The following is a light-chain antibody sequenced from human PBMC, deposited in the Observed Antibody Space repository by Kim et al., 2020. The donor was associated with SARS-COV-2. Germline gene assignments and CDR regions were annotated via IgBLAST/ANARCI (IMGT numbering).Light chain of an antibody. Sequence: DIVLTQSPGTLSLSPGERATLSCRASQSVRGIYLTWYQQKPGQAPRLLIYGASSRATGIPDRFSGSGSGTDFTLTISRLEPEDFAVYYCQQYATSPGTFGQGTKVDIK. CDR1: QSVRGIY. V-gene: IGKV3-20*01. J-gene: IGKJ1*01. CDR2: GAS. CDR3: QQYATSPGT.